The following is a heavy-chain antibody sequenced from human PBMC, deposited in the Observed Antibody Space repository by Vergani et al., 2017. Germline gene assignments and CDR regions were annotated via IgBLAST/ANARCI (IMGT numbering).Heavy chain of an antibody. V-gene: IGHV4-30-4*08. D-gene: IGHD3-10*01. CDR1: GGSISSGDYY. CDR3: ARNLLLWFGELYDAFDI. CDR2: IYYSGST. J-gene: IGHJ3*02. Sequence: QVQLQESGPGLVKPSQTLSLTCTVSGGSISSGDYYWSWIRQPPGKGLEWIGYIYYSGSTYYNPSLKSRVTISVDTSKNQFSLKLSSVTAADTAVYYCARNLLLWFGELYDAFDIWGQGTMVTVSS.